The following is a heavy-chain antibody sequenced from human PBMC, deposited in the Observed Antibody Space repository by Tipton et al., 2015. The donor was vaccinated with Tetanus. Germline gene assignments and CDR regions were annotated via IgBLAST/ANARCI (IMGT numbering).Heavy chain of an antibody. Sequence: TLSLTCTVSGGSVNDGRFYWTWIRQPPGKGLEWIGHIFHSGSTNYNPSLKSRVTMSIDTSERQFSLKLTSVTSADTAVYYCAKVVGWGDYFDSWGQGILVTVSS. D-gene: IGHD1-26*01. V-gene: IGHV4-61*01. J-gene: IGHJ4*02. CDR1: GGSVNDGRFY. CDR2: IFHSGST. CDR3: AKVVGWGDYFDS.